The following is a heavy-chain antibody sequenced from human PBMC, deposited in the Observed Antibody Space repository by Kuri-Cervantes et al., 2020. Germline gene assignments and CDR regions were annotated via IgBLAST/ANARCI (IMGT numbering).Heavy chain of an antibody. CDR1: GGSISSSSYY. CDR3: AREGGNFYGSGSYANYYYYGMDV. J-gene: IGHJ6*02. CDR2: IKQDGSEK. V-gene: IGHV3-7*01. Sequence: ETLSLTCTVSGGSISSSSYYWGWIRQPPGKGLEWVANIKQDGSEKYYVDSVKGRFTISRDNAKNSLYLQMNSLRAEDTAVYYCAREGGNFYGSGSYANYYYYGMDVWGQGTTVTVSS. D-gene: IGHD3-10*01.